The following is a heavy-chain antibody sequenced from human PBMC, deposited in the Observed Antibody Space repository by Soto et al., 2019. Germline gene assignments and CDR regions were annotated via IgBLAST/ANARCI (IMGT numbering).Heavy chain of an antibody. D-gene: IGHD4-17*01. J-gene: IGHJ6*02. V-gene: IGHV3-48*03. Sequence: EVQLVESGGGLVQPGGSLRLSCAASGFTFSSYEMNWVRQAPGKGLEWVSYISSSGSTIYYADSVKGRFTISRDNAKNSRYLQMNSLRAEDTAVYYCARDLLDHDYGDYLGYYYYGMDVWGQGTTVTVSS. CDR1: GFTFSSYE. CDR2: ISSSGSTI. CDR3: ARDLLDHDYGDYLGYYYYGMDV.